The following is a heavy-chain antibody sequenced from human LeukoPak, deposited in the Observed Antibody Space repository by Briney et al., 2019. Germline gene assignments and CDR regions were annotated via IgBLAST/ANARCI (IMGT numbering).Heavy chain of an antibody. CDR3: ARDSYNYGSGSLDY. CDR1: IGPISNYY. CDR2: VSYSGST. D-gene: IGHD5-18*01. Sequence: SETLSLTCTVSIGPISNYYWSWIRQPPGKGLEWIGYVSYSGSTKYNPSLKSRVTISVDTSKNQFSLKLSSVTAADTAMYYCARDSYNYGSGSLDYWGQGTLVTVSS. J-gene: IGHJ4*02. V-gene: IGHV4-59*01.